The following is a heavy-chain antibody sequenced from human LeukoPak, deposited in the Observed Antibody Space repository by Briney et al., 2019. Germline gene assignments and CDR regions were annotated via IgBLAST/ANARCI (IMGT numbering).Heavy chain of an antibody. CDR2: IYPDDSDT. V-gene: IGHV5-51*01. CDR3: AREGSSGWYWYFDL. D-gene: IGHD6-19*01. Sequence: GESLKISCKGSGYTFTNYWIGWVRQMPGKGLEWMGIIYPDDSDTRYSPSFQGQVTISADKSISTAYLQWNSLKASDTAMYYCAREGSSGWYWYFDLWGRGTLVTVPS. J-gene: IGHJ2*01. CDR1: GYTFTNYW.